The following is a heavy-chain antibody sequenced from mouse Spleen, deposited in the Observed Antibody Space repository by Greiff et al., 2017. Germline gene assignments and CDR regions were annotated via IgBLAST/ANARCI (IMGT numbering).Heavy chain of an antibody. CDR3: AAYYRYDGAMDY. Sequence: EVMLVESGGGLVKPGGSLTLSCAASGFTFSDSGMHWVRPAPEKGLEWVAYISSGSSTIYYADTVKGRFTISRDNAKNTLFLQMTSLRSEDTAMYYCAAYYRYDGAMDYWGQGTSVTVSS. D-gene: IGHD2-14*01. V-gene: IGHV5-17*01. CDR2: ISSGSSTI. CDR1: GFTFSDSG. J-gene: IGHJ4*01.